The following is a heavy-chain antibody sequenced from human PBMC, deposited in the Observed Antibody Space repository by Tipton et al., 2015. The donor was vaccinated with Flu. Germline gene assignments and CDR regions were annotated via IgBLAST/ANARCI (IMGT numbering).Heavy chain of an antibody. CDR2: IYAPGNI. Sequence: TLSLTCTVSGGSISDDSFSWSWLRQPAGRGLEWIGRIYAPGNINYNPSLKSRVTLSMDTSKNQFSLKLSSATAADTAVYYCARHLRCGGDCYSPLPKSGFDPWGQGTLVTVSS. D-gene: IGHD2-21*02. V-gene: IGHV4-61*02. CDR3: ARHLRCGGDCYSPLPKSGFDP. J-gene: IGHJ5*02. CDR1: GGSISDDSFS.